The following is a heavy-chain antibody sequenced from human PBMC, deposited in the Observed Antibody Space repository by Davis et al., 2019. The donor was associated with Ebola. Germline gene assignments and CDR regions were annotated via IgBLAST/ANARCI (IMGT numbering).Heavy chain of an antibody. V-gene: IGHV3-30*03. D-gene: IGHD6-19*01. CDR2: ISYDGRNE. J-gene: IGHJ4*02. CDR3: AASGWQVFLDY. Sequence: GESLKISCAASAFTFSYYDMYWVRQAPGKGLEWVALISYDGRNEYYADSVKGRFSISRDNSKNTVYLQMNSLRAEDTAVYYCAASGWQVFLDYWGQGTLVTVSP. CDR1: AFTFSYYD.